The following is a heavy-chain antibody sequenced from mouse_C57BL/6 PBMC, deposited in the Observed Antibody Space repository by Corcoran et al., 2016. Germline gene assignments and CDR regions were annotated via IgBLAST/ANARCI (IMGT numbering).Heavy chain of an antibody. J-gene: IGHJ2*01. CDR1: GYTFTDYY. CDR3: GHDAVDY. V-gene: IGHV1-26*01. CDR2: INPNNGGT. Sequence: EVQLQQSGPELVKPVASVKISCKASGYTFTDYYMNWVKQSHGKSREWIGDINPNNGGTSYNQKFKGKATLTVDKSSSTAYMELRSLTSEDSAVYYCGHDAVDYWGQGTTLTVSS. D-gene: IGHD2-3*01.